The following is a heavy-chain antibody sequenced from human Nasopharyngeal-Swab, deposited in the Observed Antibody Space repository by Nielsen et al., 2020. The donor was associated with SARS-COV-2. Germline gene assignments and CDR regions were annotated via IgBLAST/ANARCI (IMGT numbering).Heavy chain of an antibody. J-gene: IGHJ6*02. D-gene: IGHD1-1*01. Sequence: SETLSLTCGVYGGSLSGHYWSWIRQPPGKGLEWIGEINHSGTTNYKPSLKGRVTISVDTSKNQFSLKVRSVSAADTAIYFCARGRGGQQLVRTYYYYGLDVWGQGTTVTVSS. V-gene: IGHV4-34*01. CDR3: ARGRGGQQLVRTYYYYGLDV. CDR1: GGSLSGHY. CDR2: INHSGTT.